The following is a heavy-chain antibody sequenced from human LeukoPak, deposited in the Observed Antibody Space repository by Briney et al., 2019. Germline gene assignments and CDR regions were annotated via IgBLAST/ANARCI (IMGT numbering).Heavy chain of an antibody. CDR3: ARVPTNFGDWFDP. D-gene: IGHD3-3*01. Sequence: ASVKVSCKASGYTSTGYYMHWVRQAPGQGLEWMGWINPNSGGTNYAQKFQGRVTMTRDTSISTAYMELSRLRSDDTAVYYCARVPTNFGDWFDPWGQGTLVTVSS. J-gene: IGHJ5*02. CDR2: INPNSGGT. CDR1: GYTSTGYY. V-gene: IGHV1-2*02.